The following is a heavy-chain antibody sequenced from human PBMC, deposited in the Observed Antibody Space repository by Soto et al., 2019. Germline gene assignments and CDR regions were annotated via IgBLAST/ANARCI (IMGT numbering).Heavy chain of an antibody. D-gene: IGHD5-12*01. CDR2: ISHLENT. J-gene: IGHJ4*02. CDR3: ARGGGYDSFDY. V-gene: IGHV4-30-2*06. Sequence: SETLSLTCTVSGASISYGGFSWSWIRQSPGKGLEWIGYISHLENTYLHPSFKSRLTMSIDRTRNQFSLKLSSVTAADRAVYYCARGGGYDSFDYWGQGVLVTVSS. CDR1: GASISYGGFS.